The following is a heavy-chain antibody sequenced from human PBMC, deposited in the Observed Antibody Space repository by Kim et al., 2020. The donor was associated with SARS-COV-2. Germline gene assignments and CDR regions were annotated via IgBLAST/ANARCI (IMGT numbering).Heavy chain of an antibody. D-gene: IGHD2-2*03. CDR3: MKGGWGWIWDH. CDR1: GFTFTGYA. CDR2: IDGSDGTT. Sequence: GGSLRLSCTTSGFTFTGYAMSWVRQAPGKGLEWVSSIDGSDGTTYYVDSVKGRFTISRDNYKTLYLQTNSLRADDTAVYYCMKGGWGWIWDHWGQGTRVTVSS. J-gene: IGHJ4*02. V-gene: IGHV3-23*01.